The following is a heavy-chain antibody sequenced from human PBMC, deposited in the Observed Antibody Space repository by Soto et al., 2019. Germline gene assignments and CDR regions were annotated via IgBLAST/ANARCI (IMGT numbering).Heavy chain of an antibody. D-gene: IGHD6-19*01. CDR3: ARGKSGWHLSRWFDP. CDR1: GGSISSYY. Sequence: SETLSLTCTVSGGSISSYYWSWIRQPPGKGLEWIGYIYYSGSTNYNPSLKSRVTISVDTSKNQFSLKLSSVTAADTAVYYCARGKSGWHLSRWFDPWGQGTLVTVSS. J-gene: IGHJ5*02. V-gene: IGHV4-59*01. CDR2: IYYSGST.